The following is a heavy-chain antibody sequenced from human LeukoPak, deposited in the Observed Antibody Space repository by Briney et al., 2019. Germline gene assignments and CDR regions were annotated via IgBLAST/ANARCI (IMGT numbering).Heavy chain of an antibody. V-gene: IGHV3-30*02. Sequence: GGSLRLSCAASGFTFRNFGMHWVRQAPGKGLEWVAFIRFDGRNEYYVDSLKGRFTISRDNAKNSLYLQMNSLRAEDTAVYYCARDSWYYYDSSGYSYYFDYWGQGTLVTVSS. CDR2: IRFDGRNE. CDR1: GFTFRNFG. CDR3: ARDSWYYYDSSGYSYYFDY. J-gene: IGHJ4*02. D-gene: IGHD3-22*01.